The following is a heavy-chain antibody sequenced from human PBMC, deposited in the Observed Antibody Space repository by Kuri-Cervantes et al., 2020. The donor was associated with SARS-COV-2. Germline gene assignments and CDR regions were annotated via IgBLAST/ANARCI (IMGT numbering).Heavy chain of an antibody. V-gene: IGHV4-39*07. D-gene: IGHD3-3*01. J-gene: IGHJ5*02. Sequence: ESLKISCTVSGGSISSSSCYWGWIRQPPGKGLEWIGSIYYSGSTYYNPSPKSRVTISVDTSMTQFSLKLSSVTAADTAVYYCARDATIFGVVKSWFDPWGQGTLVTVSS. CDR2: IYYSGST. CDR1: GGSISSSSCY. CDR3: ARDATIFGVVKSWFDP.